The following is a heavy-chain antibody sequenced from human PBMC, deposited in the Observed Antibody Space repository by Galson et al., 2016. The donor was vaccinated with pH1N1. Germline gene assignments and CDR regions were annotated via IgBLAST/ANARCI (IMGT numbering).Heavy chain of an antibody. CDR3: AIDPGGGNVERPYYNYALNV. J-gene: IGHJ6*02. CDR2: IIPLFDTT. D-gene: IGHD3-16*02. CDR1: GGTFSSSA. V-gene: IGHV1-69*13. Sequence: SVKVSCKVSGGTFSSSAITWVRQAPGQGLEYMGMIIPLFDTTYDAQTFQGRVTITADESTSTAYMELSSLRSEDTAVYYCAIDPGGGNVERPYYNYALNVWGQGTTITVSS.